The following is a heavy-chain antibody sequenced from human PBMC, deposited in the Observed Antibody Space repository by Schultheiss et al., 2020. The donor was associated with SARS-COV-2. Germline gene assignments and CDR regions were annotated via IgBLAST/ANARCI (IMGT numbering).Heavy chain of an antibody. CDR1: GFTVSSNY. J-gene: IGHJ5*02. CDR2: ISGSGGST. V-gene: IGHV3-23*01. CDR3: ARDLGIAAAGRGNWFDP. Sequence: GGSLRLSCAASGFTVSSNYMSWVRQAPGKGLEWVSAISGSGGSTYYADSVKGRFTISRDNSKNTLYLQMNSLRAEDTAVYYCARDLGIAAAGRGNWFDPWGQGTLVTVSS. D-gene: IGHD6-13*01.